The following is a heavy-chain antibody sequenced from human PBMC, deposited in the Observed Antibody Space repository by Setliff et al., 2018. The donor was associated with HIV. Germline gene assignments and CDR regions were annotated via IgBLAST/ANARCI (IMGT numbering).Heavy chain of an antibody. D-gene: IGHD6-13*01. J-gene: IGHJ1*01. CDR1: GDAFTDYY. Sequence: ASVKVSCKASGDAFTDYYIHWVRQAPGQGLEWMGWINPNSGGTNYAQKFQGRVTMTRDTSISTAYMELSSLGSDDTAMYYCATDPGYSSTWYSESFQHWGQGTVVTVSS. V-gene: IGHV1-2*02. CDR3: ATDPGYSSTWYSESFQH. CDR2: INPNSGGT.